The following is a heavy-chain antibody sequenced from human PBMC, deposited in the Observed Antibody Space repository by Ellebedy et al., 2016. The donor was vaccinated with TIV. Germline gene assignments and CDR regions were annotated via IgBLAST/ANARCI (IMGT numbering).Heavy chain of an antibody. CDR3: ARLGIYYYYGMDV. CDR2: IWYDGSNK. J-gene: IGHJ6*02. CDR1: GFTFSSYG. Sequence: GGSLRLSXAASGFTFSSYGMHWVRQAPGKGLEWVAVIWYDGSNKYYANSVKGRFTISRDNSKNTLYLQMNSLRAEDTAVYYCARLGIYYYYGMDVWGQGTTVTVSS. V-gene: IGHV3-33*01.